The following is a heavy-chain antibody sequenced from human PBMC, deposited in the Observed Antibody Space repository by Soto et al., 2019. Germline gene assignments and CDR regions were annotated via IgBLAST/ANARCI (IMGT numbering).Heavy chain of an antibody. CDR3: ARDNGIAGSFDP. V-gene: IGHV3-48*02. Sequence: GGSLRLSCAASGFTFRSYSMNWVRQAPGKGLEWVSYISISSRTIYYADSVKGRFTISRDDAKNSLYPQMNSLRDEDTSVYYCARDNGIAGSFDPWGQGTLVTVSS. D-gene: IGHD6-13*01. CDR1: GFTFRSYS. CDR2: ISISSRTI. J-gene: IGHJ5*02.